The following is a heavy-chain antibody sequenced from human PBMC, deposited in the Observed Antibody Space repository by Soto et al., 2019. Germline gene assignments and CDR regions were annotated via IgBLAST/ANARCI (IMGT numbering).Heavy chain of an antibody. CDR1: GYKFTTYF. CDR2: IHPSGDT. V-gene: IGHV1-46*01. J-gene: IGHJ1*01. CDR3: VRGYCTTSPCSGDFQF. Sequence: ASVKVSCKASGYKFTTYFIHWVRQAPGQGLEWMGMIHPSGDTGYAQKFRGRVTMNIDTSTTTAYRELRNLTSEDTAVYFFVRGYCTTSPCSGDFQFWGQGTLVTVSS. D-gene: IGHD2-15*01.